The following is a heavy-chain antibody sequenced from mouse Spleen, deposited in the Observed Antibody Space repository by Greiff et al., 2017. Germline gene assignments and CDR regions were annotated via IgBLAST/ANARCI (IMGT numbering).Heavy chain of an antibody. CDR3: AKSTTAEYYFDY. CDR2: IYPGDGDT. D-gene: IGHD1-2*01. CDR1: GYAFSSYW. Sequence: QVHVKQSGAELVRPGSSVKISCKASGYAFSSYWMNWVKQRPGQGLEWIGQIYPGDGDTNYNGKFKGKATLTADKSSSTAYMQLSSLTSEDSAVYFCAKSTTAEYYFDYWGQGTTLTVSS. J-gene: IGHJ2*01. V-gene: IGHV1-80*01.